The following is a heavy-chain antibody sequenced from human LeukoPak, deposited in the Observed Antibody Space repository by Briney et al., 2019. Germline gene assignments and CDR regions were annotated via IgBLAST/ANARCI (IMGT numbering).Heavy chain of an antibody. CDR2: MNPNRGNT. J-gene: IGHJ5*02. CDR3: ARGLPRPKLYNWNYWFDR. D-gene: IGHD1-7*01. CDR1: GYTFTSYD. Sequence: ASVKVSCKASGYTFTSYDIYWVRQATGRGLEWMGWMNPNRGNTDYAQKFRGGVTMTRNTSISTAYVELSRLRSEDTAVYYWARGLPRPKLYNWNYWFDRWRQGSLVSVSS. V-gene: IGHV1-8*01.